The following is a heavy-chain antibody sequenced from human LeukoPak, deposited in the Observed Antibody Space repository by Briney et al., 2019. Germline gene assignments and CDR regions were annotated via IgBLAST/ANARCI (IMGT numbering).Heavy chain of an antibody. CDR2: INHSGST. Sequence: SETLSLTCAVYGGSFSGYYWSWIRQPPGKGLEWIGEINHSGSTNYNPSLKSRVTISVDTSKNQFSLKLSSVTAADTAVYYCARAWLIAARPDWFDPWGQGTLVTVSS. D-gene: IGHD6-6*01. V-gene: IGHV4-34*01. CDR3: ARAWLIAARPDWFDP. J-gene: IGHJ5*02. CDR1: GGSFSGYY.